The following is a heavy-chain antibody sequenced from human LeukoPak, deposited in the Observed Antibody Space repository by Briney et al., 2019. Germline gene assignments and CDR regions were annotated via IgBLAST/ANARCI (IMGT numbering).Heavy chain of an antibody. CDR3: ARDASPAAYNGNWFDP. V-gene: IGHV3-30*03. CDR2: ISYDGSNK. J-gene: IGHJ5*02. D-gene: IGHD3-10*01. CDR1: GFTFSSYG. Sequence: GGSLRLSCAASGFTFSSYGMHWVRQAPGKGLEWVAVISYDGSNKYYADSVKGRFTISRDNSKNTLYLQMNSLRAEDTAVYFCARDASPAAYNGNWFDPWGQGTLVTVSS.